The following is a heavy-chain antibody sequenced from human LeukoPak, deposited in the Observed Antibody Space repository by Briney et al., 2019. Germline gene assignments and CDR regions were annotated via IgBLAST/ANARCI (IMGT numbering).Heavy chain of an antibody. J-gene: IGHJ4*02. CDR3: AADYPWEGGYVN. Sequence: SVKVSCKASGFTFTSSAMQWVRQARGQCLEWIGWIVVGSGNTNYAQKFQERVTITRDMSTSTAYMELSSLRSEDTAVYYCAADYPWEGGYVNWGQGTLVTVSS. D-gene: IGHD5-12*01. V-gene: IGHV1-58*02. CDR2: IVVGSGNT. CDR1: GFTFTSSA.